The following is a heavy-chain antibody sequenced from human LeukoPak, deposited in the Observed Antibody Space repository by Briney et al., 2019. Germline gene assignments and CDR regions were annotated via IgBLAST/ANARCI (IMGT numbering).Heavy chain of an antibody. J-gene: IGHJ6*02. CDR3: ARNIGYCSSTSCYYYGMDV. Sequence: PSETLSLTCTVSGGSISSYYWSWIRQPPGKGLEWIGYIYYSGSTNYNPSLKSRVTISVDTSKNQFSLKLSSVTAADTAVYYCARNIGYCSSTSCYYYGMDVWGQGTTVTVSS. CDR2: IYYSGST. V-gene: IGHV4-59*01. CDR1: GGSISSYY. D-gene: IGHD2-2*01.